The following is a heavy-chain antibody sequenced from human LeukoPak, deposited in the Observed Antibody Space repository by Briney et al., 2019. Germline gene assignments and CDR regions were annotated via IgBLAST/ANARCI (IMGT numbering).Heavy chain of an antibody. CDR1: GYTFTSYD. V-gene: IGHV1-8*01. D-gene: IGHD3-10*01. Sequence: ASVKVSCKASGYTFTSYDINWMRQATGQGLEWMGWMNPNSGNTGYAQKFQGRVTMTRNTSISTAYMELSSLRSEDTAVYYCARGRMVRGVTWWFDPWGQGTLVTVSS. CDR3: ARGRMVRGVTWWFDP. J-gene: IGHJ5*02. CDR2: MNPNSGNT.